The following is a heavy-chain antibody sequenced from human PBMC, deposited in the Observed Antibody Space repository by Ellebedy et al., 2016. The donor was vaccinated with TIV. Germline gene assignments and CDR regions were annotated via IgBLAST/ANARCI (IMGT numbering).Heavy chain of an antibody. CDR3: ARDRMYYYDSSGSYQYYGMDV. Sequence: SETLSLTXTVSGGSIRSYYWSWIRQTPGKGLEWIANIYSNGTINHNPSLKSRVTLSIDTPKKQFSLKLTSVTAADTAVYYCARDRMYYYDSSGSYQYYGMDVWGQGTTVTVSS. CDR1: GGSIRSYY. J-gene: IGHJ6*02. CDR2: IYSNGTI. V-gene: IGHV4-59*13. D-gene: IGHD3-22*01.